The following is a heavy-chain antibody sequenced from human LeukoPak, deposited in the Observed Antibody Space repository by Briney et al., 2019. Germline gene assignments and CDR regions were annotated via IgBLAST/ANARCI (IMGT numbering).Heavy chain of an antibody. CDR3: ARALSYSGRSDI. CDR2: IYYSGST. CDR1: GGSISSYY. Sequence: PSETLSLTCTVSGGSISSYYWSWIRQPPGKGLEWIGYIYYSGSTNYNSSLKSRVTISVDTSKNQFSLKLTSVTAADTAVYYCARALSYSGRSDIWGQGTMVTVSS. D-gene: IGHD1-26*01. V-gene: IGHV4-59*01. J-gene: IGHJ3*02.